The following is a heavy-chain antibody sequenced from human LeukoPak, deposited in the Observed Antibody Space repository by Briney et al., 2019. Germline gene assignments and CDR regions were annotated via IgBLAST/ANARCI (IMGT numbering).Heavy chain of an antibody. Sequence: PGGSLRLSCAASGFTFSYYAMSWVRQAPGKGLEWVSTISGSAGSTYYSDSVKGRFTISRDNSKNTLYMQMNSLRAEDTAVYYCARVTGTYFDYWGQGTLVTVSS. CDR2: ISGSAGST. V-gene: IGHV3-23*01. D-gene: IGHD1/OR15-1a*01. CDR3: ARVTGTYFDY. CDR1: GFTFSYYA. J-gene: IGHJ4*02.